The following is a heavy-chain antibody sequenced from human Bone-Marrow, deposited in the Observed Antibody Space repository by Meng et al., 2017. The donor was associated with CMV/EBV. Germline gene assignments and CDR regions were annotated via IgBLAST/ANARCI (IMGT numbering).Heavy chain of an antibody. CDR2: IDSSGSVI. J-gene: IGHJ4*02. CDR1: GFTFSSYE. Sequence: GGSLRLSCAASGFTFSSYEMHWVRQAPGKGLEWLSHIDSSGSVIYYTDSVKGRFAISRDNAKNSLYLQMNSLRAEDTAVYYCARSGQGNYFDYWGQGTLVTVSS. D-gene: IGHD3-10*01. V-gene: IGHV3-48*03. CDR3: ARSGQGNYFDY.